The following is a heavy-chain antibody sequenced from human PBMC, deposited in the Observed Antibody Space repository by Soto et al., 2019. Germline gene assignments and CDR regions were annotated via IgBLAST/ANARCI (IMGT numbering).Heavy chain of an antibody. CDR2: ISYDGSNK. CDR3: AKAVSAYGGANWFDP. V-gene: IGHV3-30*18. Sequence: QVQLVESGGGVVQPGRSLRLSCAASGFTFSSYGMHWVRQAPGKGLEWVAVISYDGSNKYYADSVKGRFTISRDNSKNTRYLQMNSLRAEDTGVYYCAKAVSAYGGANWFDPWGQGTLVTVSS. J-gene: IGHJ5*02. CDR1: GFTFSSYG. D-gene: IGHD4-17*01.